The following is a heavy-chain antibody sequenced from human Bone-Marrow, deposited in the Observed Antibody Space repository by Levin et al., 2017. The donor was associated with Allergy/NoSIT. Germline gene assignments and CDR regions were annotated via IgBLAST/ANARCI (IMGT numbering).Heavy chain of an antibody. CDR3: AKEHPEGRFLEGLEGPLNYYMDV. Sequence: GGSLRLSCAASGFTFSSYGMHWVRQAPGKGLEWVAVISYDGSNKYYADSVKGRFTISRDNSKNTLYLQMNSLRAEDTAVYYCAKEHPEGRFLEGLEGPLNYYMDVWGKGTTVTVSS. CDR2: ISYDGSNK. J-gene: IGHJ6*03. CDR1: GFTFSSYG. V-gene: IGHV3-30*18. D-gene: IGHD3-3*01.